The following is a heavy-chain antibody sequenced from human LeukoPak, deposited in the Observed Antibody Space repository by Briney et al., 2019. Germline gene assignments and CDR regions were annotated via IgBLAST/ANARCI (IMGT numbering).Heavy chain of an antibody. J-gene: IGHJ5*02. CDR1: GFTFSDYY. CDR3: ARDRRYCSGGSCYQNWFDP. Sequence: PGGSLRLSCAASGFTFSDYYMSWIRQAPGKGLEWVSYISSSGSTIYYADSVKGRFTISRDNAKNSLYLQMNSLGAEDTAVYYCARDRRYCSGGSCYQNWFDPWGQGTLVTVSS. CDR2: ISSSGSTI. V-gene: IGHV3-11*01. D-gene: IGHD2-15*01.